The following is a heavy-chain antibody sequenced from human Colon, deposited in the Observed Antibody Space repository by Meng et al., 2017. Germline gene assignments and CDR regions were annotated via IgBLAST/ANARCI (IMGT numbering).Heavy chain of an antibody. CDR3: ARVIRTYSSGWYSFDY. CDR2: IYYSGST. Sequence: QVPVQDSGPGLGKPSQTLSRTCTVSGGSISSGGYYWSWIRQHPGKGLEWIGYIYYSGSTYYNPSLKSRVTISVDTSKNQFSLKLSSVTAADTAVYYCARVIRTYSSGWYSFDYWGQGTLVTVSS. V-gene: IGHV4-31*03. J-gene: IGHJ4*02. D-gene: IGHD6-19*01. CDR1: GGSISSGGYY.